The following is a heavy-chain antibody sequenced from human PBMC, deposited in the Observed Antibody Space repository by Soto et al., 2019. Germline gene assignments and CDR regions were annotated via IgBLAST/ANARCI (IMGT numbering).Heavy chain of an antibody. D-gene: IGHD4-17*01. CDR2: INHSGST. V-gene: IGHV4-34*01. CDR1: GGSFSGYY. CDR3: ARDYGPRNIFDY. J-gene: IGHJ4*02. Sequence: PSETLSLTCAVYGGSFSGYYWSWIRQPPGKGLEWIGEINHSGSTNYNPSLKSRVTISVDTSKNQFSLKLSSVTAADTAVYYCARDYGPRNIFDYWGQGTLVNVSS.